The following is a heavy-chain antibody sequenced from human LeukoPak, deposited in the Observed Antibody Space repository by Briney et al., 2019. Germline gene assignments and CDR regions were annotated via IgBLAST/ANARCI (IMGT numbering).Heavy chain of an antibody. CDR2: ISAYNGNT. V-gene: IGHV1-18*01. CDR1: GYTFTSYG. CDR3: ARTAYCSSTSCYFRWAYYYGMDV. Sequence: EASVKVSCKASGYTFTSYGISWVRQAPGQGLEWMGWISAYNGNTNYAQKLQGRVTMTTDTSTSTAYMELRSLRSDDTAMYYCARTAYCSSTSCYFRWAYYYGMDVWGRGTTVTVSS. J-gene: IGHJ6*02. D-gene: IGHD2-2*01.